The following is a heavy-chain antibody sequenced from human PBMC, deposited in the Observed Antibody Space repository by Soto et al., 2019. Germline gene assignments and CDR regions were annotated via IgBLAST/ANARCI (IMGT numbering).Heavy chain of an antibody. CDR1: GFSLSSYE. CDR2: ISSSGSTI. CDR3: ARSTGDCDY. Sequence: GSLRLCCAVAGFSLSSYEMNWVRQAPGKGLEWVSYISSSGSTIYYAESVKGRLTISRDNDKNSLYLQMNSLRAEDTAVYYCARSTGDCDYWGQGTLVTV. J-gene: IGHJ4*02. V-gene: IGHV3-48*03. D-gene: IGHD4-17*01.